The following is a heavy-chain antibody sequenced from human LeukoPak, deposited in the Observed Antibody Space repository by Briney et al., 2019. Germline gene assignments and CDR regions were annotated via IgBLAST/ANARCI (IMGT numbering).Heavy chain of an antibody. D-gene: IGHD2-2*01. V-gene: IGHV3-23*01. J-gene: IGHJ4*02. CDR2: ISGSGGST. CDR1: GFTFSSYA. CDR3: AKEVFAEYCSSTSCYSSGFDY. Sequence: HPGGSLRLSCAASGFTFSSYAMSWVRQAPGKGLEWVSAISGSGGSTYYADSVKGRFTISRDNSKNTLYLQMNSLRAEDTAVYYCAKEVFAEYCSSTSCYSSGFDYWGQGTLVTVSS.